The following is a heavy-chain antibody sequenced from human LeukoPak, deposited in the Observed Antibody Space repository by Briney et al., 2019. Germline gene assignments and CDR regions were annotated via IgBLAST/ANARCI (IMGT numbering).Heavy chain of an antibody. CDR1: GGSFSGYY. CDR3: ARGRNDYGDVAFDY. Sequence: SETLSLTCAVYGGSFSGYYWSWIRQPPGKGLEWIAEINQSGGTNYNPSLKSRVTISVDTSKNQFSLKLSSVTAADTAVYYCARGRNDYGDVAFDYWGQGTLVTVSS. V-gene: IGHV4-34*01. CDR2: INQSGGT. J-gene: IGHJ4*02. D-gene: IGHD4-17*01.